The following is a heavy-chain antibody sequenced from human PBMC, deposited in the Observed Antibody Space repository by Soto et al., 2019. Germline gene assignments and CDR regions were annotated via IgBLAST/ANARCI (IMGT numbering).Heavy chain of an antibody. CDR1: GGTFSRHA. CDR2: IIPIFGTA. V-gene: IGHV1-69*01. J-gene: IGHJ4*02. Sequence: QVQLVQSGAEVRKPGSSVKVSCKASGGTFSRHAISWVRQAPGQGLEWMGGIIPIFGTANHAHKFQGRVRIIADESTSTVYMELSSLRSEDTAMYYCARGWGYDSNDYYYAYWGQGTLVIVSS. CDR3: ARGWGYDSNDYYYAY. D-gene: IGHD3-22*01.